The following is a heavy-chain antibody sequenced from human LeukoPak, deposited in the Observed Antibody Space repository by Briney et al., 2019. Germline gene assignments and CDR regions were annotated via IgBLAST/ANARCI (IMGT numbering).Heavy chain of an antibody. V-gene: IGHV3-74*01. CDR2: INSDGTST. Sequence: GGSLRLSCAASGFTFSSYWMHWVRQAPGEGLVCVSRINSDGTSTTYADSVKGRFTISRDNARNTLYMQMNNLRAEDTAVYYCARATLDIVGATRTFDYWGQGTLVTVSS. CDR3: ARATLDIVGATRTFDY. J-gene: IGHJ4*02. D-gene: IGHD2-2*03. CDR1: GFTFSSYW.